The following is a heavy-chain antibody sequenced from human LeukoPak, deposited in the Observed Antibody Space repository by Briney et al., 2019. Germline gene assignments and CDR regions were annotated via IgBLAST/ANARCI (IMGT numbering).Heavy chain of an antibody. Sequence: LRLSCAASGFTFSSYAMSWLRQPPGKGLEWIGYIYHSGSTYYNPSLKSRVTISVDRSKNQFSLKLSSVTAADTAVYYCARANYYDSSGYYPFDYWGQGTLVTVSS. CDR2: IYHSGST. V-gene: IGHV4-30-2*01. CDR3: ARANYYDSSGYYPFDY. D-gene: IGHD3-22*01. J-gene: IGHJ4*02. CDR1: GFTFSSYA.